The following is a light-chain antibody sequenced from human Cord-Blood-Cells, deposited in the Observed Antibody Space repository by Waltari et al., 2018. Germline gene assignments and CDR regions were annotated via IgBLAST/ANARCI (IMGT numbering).Light chain of an antibody. Sequence: QSVLTQPPSASGTPGQRVTIPCSGSSSNIGSNTVHWYQQAPGTAPKLLIYSNNQRPSGVPDRFSGSKSGTSASLAISGLQSEDEADYYCAAWDDSLNGPYVFGTGTKVTVL. CDR1: SSNIGSNT. J-gene: IGLJ1*01. CDR2: SNN. V-gene: IGLV1-44*01. CDR3: AAWDDSLNGPYV.